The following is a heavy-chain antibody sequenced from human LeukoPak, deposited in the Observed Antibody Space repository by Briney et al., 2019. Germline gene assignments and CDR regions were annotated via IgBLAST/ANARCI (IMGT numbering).Heavy chain of an antibody. CDR2: IQQHGSET. V-gene: IGHV3-7*01. Sequence: GGSLRLSCEGSGFTFSNYWMSWVRQAPGKGLEWVANIQQHGSETYYGDSVKGRFTISRDNSKNTLYLQMNSLRAEDTAVYYCARDFIYYLHYWGQGTLVTVSS. CDR1: GFTFSNYW. D-gene: IGHD2-21*01. J-gene: IGHJ4*02. CDR3: ARDFIYYLHY.